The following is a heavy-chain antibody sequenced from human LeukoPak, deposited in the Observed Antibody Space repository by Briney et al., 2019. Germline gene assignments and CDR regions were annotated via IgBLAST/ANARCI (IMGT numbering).Heavy chain of an antibody. D-gene: IGHD6-13*01. Sequence: SETLSLTCTVSGGSISSYYWSWIRQPPGKGLEWIGYIYYSGSTNYNPSLKSRVTISVDTSKNQFSLKLSSVTAADTAVYYCAIIDSSSWNAFDIWGQGTMVTVSS. CDR3: AIIDSSSWNAFDI. J-gene: IGHJ3*02. CDR1: GGSISSYY. CDR2: IYYSGST. V-gene: IGHV4-59*08.